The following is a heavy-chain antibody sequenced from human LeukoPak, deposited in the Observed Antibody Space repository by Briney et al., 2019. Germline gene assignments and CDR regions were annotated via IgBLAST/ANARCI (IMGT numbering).Heavy chain of an antibody. CDR2: ISGSGANT. D-gene: IGHD5-18*01. J-gene: IGHJ6*03. CDR1: GFTFSSYG. CDR3: AKGGYSNGRYYYYYMDV. V-gene: IGHV3-23*01. Sequence: GGSLRLSCIASGFTFSSYGMSWVRQAPGKGLEWVSAISGSGANTYYADSVKGRLTISRDNSKNTLYLQMNSLRAEDTAVYYCAKGGYSNGRYYYYYMDVWGEGTTVTVSS.